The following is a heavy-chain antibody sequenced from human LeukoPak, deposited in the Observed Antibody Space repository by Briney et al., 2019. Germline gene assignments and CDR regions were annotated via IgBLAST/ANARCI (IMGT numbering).Heavy chain of an antibody. Sequence: SETLSLTCAGYGGSFSGYYWSWIRQPPGKGLEWIGEINHSGSTNYNPSLKSRVTISVDTSKNQFSLKLSSVTAADTAVYYCARLHPLRRGHYYYYMDVWGKGTTVTVSS. J-gene: IGHJ6*03. D-gene: IGHD4-17*01. CDR3: ARLHPLRRGHYYYYMDV. CDR1: GGSFSGYY. CDR2: INHSGST. V-gene: IGHV4-34*01.